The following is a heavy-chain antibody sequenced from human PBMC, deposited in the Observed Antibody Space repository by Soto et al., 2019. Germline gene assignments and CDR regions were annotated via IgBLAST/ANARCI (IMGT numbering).Heavy chain of an antibody. Sequence: QVQLQQWGAGLLKPSETLSLTCAVYGGSFSGYYWSWIRQPPGKGLEWIGEINHSGSTNYNPSLKSRVTISVDTSKNQFSLKLSSVTAADTAVYYCARAKGIAAAGTHYYYGMDVWGQGTTDTVSS. J-gene: IGHJ6*02. CDR1: GGSFSGYY. CDR2: INHSGST. D-gene: IGHD6-13*01. V-gene: IGHV4-34*01. CDR3: ARAKGIAAAGTHYYYGMDV.